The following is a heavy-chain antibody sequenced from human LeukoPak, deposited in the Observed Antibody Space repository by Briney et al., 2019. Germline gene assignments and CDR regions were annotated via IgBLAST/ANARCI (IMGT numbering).Heavy chain of an antibody. Sequence: PGGSLRLSCAASGFTFSSYGMHWVRQAPGKGLEWVAVIWYDGSNEYYADSVKGRFTISRDNSKNTLYLQMNSLRAEDTAVYYCARSITGYSSLDVWGQGTRSPSP. D-gene: IGHD5-18*01. CDR1: GFTFSSYG. CDR2: IWYDGSNE. CDR3: ARSITGYSSLDV. J-gene: IGHJ6*02. V-gene: IGHV3-33*01.